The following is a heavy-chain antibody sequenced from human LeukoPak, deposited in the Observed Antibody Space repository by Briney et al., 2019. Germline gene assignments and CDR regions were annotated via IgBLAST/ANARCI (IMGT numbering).Heavy chain of an antibody. CDR2: ISNSGVTT. V-gene: IGHV3-23*01. CDR3: ARVSYCSGGSCYYYYGMDV. J-gene: IGHJ6*02. CDR1: GFSFSSYA. D-gene: IGHD2-15*01. Sequence: GRSLRLSCAASGFSFSSYAMSWVRQAPGKGLEWVSSISNSGVTTYYADSVKGRFTLSRDNSKNTLYLQMNSLRAEDTAVYYCARVSYCSGGSCYYYYGMDVWGQGTTVTVSS.